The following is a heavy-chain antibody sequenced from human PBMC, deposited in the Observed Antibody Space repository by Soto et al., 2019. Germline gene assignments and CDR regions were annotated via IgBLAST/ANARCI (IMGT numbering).Heavy chain of an antibody. CDR2: ISGSGGST. CDR3: AKDASITIFGVPWFDP. Sequence: PGGSLRLSCAASGFTFSSYAMSWVRQAPGKGLEWVSAISGSGGSTYYADSVKGRFTISRDNSKNTLYLQMNNLRAEDTAVYYCAKDASITIFGVPWFDPWGQGTLVTVSS. J-gene: IGHJ5*02. V-gene: IGHV3-23*01. CDR1: GFTFSSYA. D-gene: IGHD3-3*01.